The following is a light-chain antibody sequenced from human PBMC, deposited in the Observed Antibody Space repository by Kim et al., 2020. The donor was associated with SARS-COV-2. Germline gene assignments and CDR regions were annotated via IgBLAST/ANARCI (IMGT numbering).Light chain of an antibody. CDR2: GAT. Sequence: PGESATLACRASQRVSTGYVAWYQQKPGQAPRLLIYGATSRATGIPDRFSGSGSGIYFTLTISRLERVDFAVYYCQQYGSSPWTFGQGTKVDIK. CDR3: QQYGSSPWT. V-gene: IGKV3-20*01. CDR1: QRVSTGY. J-gene: IGKJ1*01.